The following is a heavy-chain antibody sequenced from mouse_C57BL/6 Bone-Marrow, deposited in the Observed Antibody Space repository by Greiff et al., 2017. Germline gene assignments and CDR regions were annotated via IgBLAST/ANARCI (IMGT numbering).Heavy chain of an antibody. J-gene: IGHJ1*03. CDR1: GYSITSGYY. CDR3: ARDPYYGSDWYFDV. Sequence: VQLKESGPGLVKPSQSLSLTCSVTGYSITSGYYWNWTRQFPGNKLEWMGYISYDGSNNYNPSLKNRISITRDTSKNQFFLKLNSVTTEDTATYYCARDPYYGSDWYFDVWGTGTTVTVSS. CDR2: ISYDGSN. V-gene: IGHV3-6*01. D-gene: IGHD1-1*01.